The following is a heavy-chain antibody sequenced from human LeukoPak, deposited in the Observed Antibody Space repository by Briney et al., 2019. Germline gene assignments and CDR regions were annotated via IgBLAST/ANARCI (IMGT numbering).Heavy chain of an antibody. CDR1: GLGFSSFS. CDR3: ARLRRTSDSSGYYYYYDY. D-gene: IGHD3-22*01. J-gene: IGHJ4*02. Sequence: PGGSLRLSCAASGLGFSSFSFNWIRQAPGTGLEWVSSITPTTSYIYYADSVRGRFTISRENAKNSLYLQMNSLRTEDTAVYYCARLRRTSDSSGYYYYYDYWGQGTLVTVSS. CDR2: ITPTTSYI. V-gene: IGHV3-21*01.